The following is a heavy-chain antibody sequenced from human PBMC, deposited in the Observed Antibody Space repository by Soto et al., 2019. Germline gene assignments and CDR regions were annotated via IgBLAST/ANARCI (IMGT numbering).Heavy chain of an antibody. V-gene: IGHV3-23*01. Sequence: GSLILSCAASGLTFSSYAMTLVRQAPGKGLEWVSSISGSGGSTYYADSVKGRFTISRDNSKNTLYLRMNSLRAEDTAVYYCAKVCYQSMTVVEGFDYWGQGTLVTVSS. CDR3: AKVCYQSMTVVEGFDY. D-gene: IGHD3-22*01. J-gene: IGHJ4*02. CDR1: GLTFSSYA. CDR2: ISGSGGST.